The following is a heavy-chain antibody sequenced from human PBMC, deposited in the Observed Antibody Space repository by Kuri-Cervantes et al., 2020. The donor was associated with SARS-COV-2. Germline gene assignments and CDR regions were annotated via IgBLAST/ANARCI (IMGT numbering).Heavy chain of an antibody. J-gene: IGHJ4*02. CDR1: GYTFTGYY. Sequence: ASVKVSCKASGYTFTGYYMHWVRQAPGQGLEWMGWIYPNSGGTNYAQKFQGRVTMTRDTSISTAYMELSRLRSDDTAVYYCAVYCSSTSCYNQWGQGTLFTVSS. V-gene: IGHV1-2*02. CDR3: AVYCSSTSCYNQ. CDR2: IYPNSGGT. D-gene: IGHD2-2*02.